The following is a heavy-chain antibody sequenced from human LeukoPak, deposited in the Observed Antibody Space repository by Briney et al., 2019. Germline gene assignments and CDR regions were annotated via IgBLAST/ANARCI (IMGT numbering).Heavy chain of an antibody. CDR3: ARGSYWFDP. CDR2: IIPIFGTA. J-gene: IGHJ5*02. Sequence: EASVKVSCKASGGTFSSYAISWVRQAPGQGLEWMGGIIPIFGTANYAQKLQGRVTMTTDTSTSTAYMELRSLRSDDTAVYYCARGSYWFDPWGQGTLVTVSS. CDR1: GGTFSSYA. V-gene: IGHV1-69*05.